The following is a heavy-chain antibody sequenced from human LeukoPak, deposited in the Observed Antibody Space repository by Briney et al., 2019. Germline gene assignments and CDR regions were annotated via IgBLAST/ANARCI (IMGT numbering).Heavy chain of an antibody. J-gene: IGHJ4*02. CDR2: INHSGST. Sequence: PSETLSLTCAVYGGSFSGYYWSWIRQPPGKGLEWIGEINHSGSTNYNPSLKSRVTISVDTSKNQFSLKLSSVTAAGTAVYYCARSSYDFWSGYLDYWGQGTLVTVSS. CDR3: ARSSYDFWSGYLDY. V-gene: IGHV4-34*01. D-gene: IGHD3-3*01. CDR1: GGSFSGYY.